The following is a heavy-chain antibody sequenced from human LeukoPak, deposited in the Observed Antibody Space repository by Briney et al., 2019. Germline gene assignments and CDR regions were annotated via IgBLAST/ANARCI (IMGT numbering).Heavy chain of an antibody. D-gene: IGHD3-10*01. CDR1: GGSISSYY. CDR2: IYYSGST. CDR3: ARRGKITMVRGVIEGFDP. V-gene: IGHV4-59*12. Sequence: PSETLSLTCTVSGGSISSYYWSWIRQPPGKGLEWIGYIYYSGSTNYNPSLKSRVTISVDTSKNQFSLKLSSVAAADTAVYYCARRGKITMVRGVIEGFDPWGQGTLVTVSS. J-gene: IGHJ5*02.